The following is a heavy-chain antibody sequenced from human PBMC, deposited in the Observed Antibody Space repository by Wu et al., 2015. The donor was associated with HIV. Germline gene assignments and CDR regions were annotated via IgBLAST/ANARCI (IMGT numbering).Heavy chain of an antibody. CDR2: IYTSGST. D-gene: IGHD2/OR15-2a*01. CDR3: ARGVEEGYYFQSSYYFDY. V-gene: IGHV4-4*07. Sequence: QVQLQESGPGLVKPSETLSLTCTVSGGSISSYYWSWIRQPAGKGLEWIGRIYTSGSTNYNPSLKSRVTMSVDTSKNQFSLKLSSVTAADTAVYYCARGVEEGYYFQSSYYFDYWGQGTLVTGLL. CDR1: GGSISSYY. J-gene: IGHJ4*02.